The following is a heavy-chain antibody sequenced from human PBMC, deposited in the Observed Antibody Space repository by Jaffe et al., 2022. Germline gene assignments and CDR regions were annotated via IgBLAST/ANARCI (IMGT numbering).Heavy chain of an antibody. CDR3: ARRGSYGDYSNWFDP. CDR1: GYSISSGYY. D-gene: IGHD4-17*01. J-gene: IGHJ5*02. Sequence: QVQLQESGPGLVKPSETLSLTCAVSGYSISSGYYWGWIRQPPGKGLEWIGSIYHSGSTYYNPSLKSRVTISVDTSKNQFSLKLSSVTAADTAVYYCARRGSYGDYSNWFDPWGQGTLVTVSS. CDR2: IYHSGST. V-gene: IGHV4-38-2*01.